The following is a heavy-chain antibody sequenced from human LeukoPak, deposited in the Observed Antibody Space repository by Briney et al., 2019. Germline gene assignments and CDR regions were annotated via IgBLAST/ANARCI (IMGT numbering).Heavy chain of an antibody. CDR2: ISGSGGST. Sequence: PGGSLRLSCAASGFTFSSYGMSWVRQAPGKGLEWVSAISGSGGSTYYGDSVRGRFAISRDNAKNSLYLQMNSLRVEDTAVYYCARGLDGNSIWYFDLWGRGTLVTVSS. J-gene: IGHJ2*01. V-gene: IGHV3-23*01. CDR3: ARGLDGNSIWYFDL. CDR1: GFTFSSYG. D-gene: IGHD4-23*01.